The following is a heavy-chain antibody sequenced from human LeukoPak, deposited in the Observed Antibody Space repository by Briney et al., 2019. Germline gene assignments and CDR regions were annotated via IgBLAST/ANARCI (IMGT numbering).Heavy chain of an antibody. CDR3: TRGAPQADVFDI. CDR1: GFTFSVTW. D-gene: IGHD1-26*01. V-gene: IGHV3-15*01. Sequence: GGSLRLSCAASGFTFSVTWMSWVRQAPGRGLEWVGRFKSKAAGGTTDYAAPVAGRFTISRDDSKNMLYLQMNSLKTEDTPVYYCTRGAPQADVFDIWGQGTMVTVSS. CDR2: FKSKAAGGTT. J-gene: IGHJ3*02.